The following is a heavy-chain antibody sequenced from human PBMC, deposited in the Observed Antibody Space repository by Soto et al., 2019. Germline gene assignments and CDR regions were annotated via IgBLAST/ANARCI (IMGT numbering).Heavy chain of an antibody. V-gene: IGHV3-48*02. Sequence: GGSLRLSCAASGFTFSSYSMNWVRQAPGKGLEWISYITSSRSNTIYYADSVKGRFTISRDNAKNSLYLQMNSLRDEDTAVYYCARRQAYYYGMDVWGQGTTVTVSS. CDR1: GFTFSSYS. CDR3: ARRQAYYYGMDV. J-gene: IGHJ6*02. CDR2: ITSSRSNTI.